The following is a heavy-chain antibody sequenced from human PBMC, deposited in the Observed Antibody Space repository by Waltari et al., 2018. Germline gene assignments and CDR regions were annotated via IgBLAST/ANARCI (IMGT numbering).Heavy chain of an antibody. CDR1: GYTFTDYY. D-gene: IGHD1-26*01. CDR2: VDPEDRET. V-gene: IGHV1-69-2*01. Sequence: EVQLVQSGAEVKKPGATVKISCKASGYTFTDYYMHWVQQAPGKGLEWMGRVDPEDRETINEEKFQGRVTITADTSTATVYMELSSLRSEDTAVYYCATDPKVGELLKDYWGQGTLVTVSS. CDR3: ATDPKVGELLKDY. J-gene: IGHJ4*02.